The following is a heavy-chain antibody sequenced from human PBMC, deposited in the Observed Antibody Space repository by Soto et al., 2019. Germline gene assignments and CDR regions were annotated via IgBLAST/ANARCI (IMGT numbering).Heavy chain of an antibody. Sequence: EVQLVESGGGLVKPGGSLRLSCAASGFTFSSHSMNWVRQAPGRGLEWVSSMSSSGTYIYYADSVKGRFTISRDNARNYLYLQMNSLGADDTAVYYCARGYYYDISGGMDHWGRGPWSPSPQ. CDR3: ARGYYYDISGGMDH. D-gene: IGHD3-22*01. CDR1: GFTFSSHS. J-gene: IGHJ4*02. CDR2: MSSSGTYI. V-gene: IGHV3-21*01.